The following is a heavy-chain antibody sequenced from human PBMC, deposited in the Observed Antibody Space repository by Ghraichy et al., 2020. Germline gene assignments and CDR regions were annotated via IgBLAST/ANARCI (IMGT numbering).Heavy chain of an antibody. V-gene: IGHV4-34*01. CDR2: ISHSGVT. CDR3: ARGYCGGGSCFSLGFAY. Sequence: LSLTCAVYGGSFSGYFWTWIRQPPGKGLEWIGEISHSGVTNYNPSLKSRVTISVDTSKNQFSLKLSSVTAADTAVYYCARGYCGGGSCFSLGFAYWGQGILVTVSS. CDR1: GGSFSGYF. D-gene: IGHD2-15*01. J-gene: IGHJ4*02.